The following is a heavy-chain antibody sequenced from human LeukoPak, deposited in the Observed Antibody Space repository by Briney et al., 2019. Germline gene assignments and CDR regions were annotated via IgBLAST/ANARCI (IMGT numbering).Heavy chain of an antibody. J-gene: IGHJ5*02. CDR2: INTDTGKP. CDR1: GYTFSNYA. D-gene: IGHD2-2*01. Sequence: ASVKVSCKASGYTFSNYALNWVQQAPGQGLEWMGWINTDTGKPTYAQGFTGRFVFSLDTSVSTAYLQISSLQAADTAVYYCARFPHPYCSSAGCPNWLDPWGQGTLVTVSS. CDR3: ARFPHPYCSSAGCPNWLDP. V-gene: IGHV7-4-1*02.